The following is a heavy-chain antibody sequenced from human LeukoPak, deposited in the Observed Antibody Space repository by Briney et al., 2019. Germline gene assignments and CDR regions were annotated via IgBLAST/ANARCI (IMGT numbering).Heavy chain of an antibody. CDR3: AGDLSVVPAATNWFDP. V-gene: IGHV3-21*01. D-gene: IGHD2-2*01. CDR1: GFTFSSYS. CDR2: ISSSSSYI. Sequence: GGSLRLSCAASGFTFSSYSMNWVRQAPGKGLEWVSSISSSSSYIYYADSVKGRFTISRDNAKNSLYLQMNSLRAEDTAVYYCAGDLSVVPAATNWFDPWGQGTLVTVSS. J-gene: IGHJ5*02.